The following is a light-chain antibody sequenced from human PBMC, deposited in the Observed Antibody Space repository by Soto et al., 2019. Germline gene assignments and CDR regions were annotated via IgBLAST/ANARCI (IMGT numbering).Light chain of an antibody. CDR2: EVS. J-gene: IGLJ1*01. CDR3: SSYAGSDNPSV. CDR1: SSDVGGYNY. V-gene: IGLV2-8*01. Sequence: QSALTQPASVSGSPGQSITISCTGTSSDVGGYNYVSWYQQHPGKAPKLMIYEVSNRPSGVPDRFSGSKSGNTASLTVSGLQAEDEADYYCSSYAGSDNPSVFGTGTKLTVL.